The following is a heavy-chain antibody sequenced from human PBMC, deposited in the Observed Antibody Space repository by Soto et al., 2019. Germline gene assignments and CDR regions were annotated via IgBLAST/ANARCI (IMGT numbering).Heavy chain of an antibody. J-gene: IGHJ1*01. D-gene: IGHD3-9*01. Sequence: EVQLLGAGGGLVQPGGSLRLSCAASGFTFSGYAMSWVRQAPGKGLEWVSGISGSAASTNYADSVKGRFTISRDNSKITLYLQMNSLRAEDTAVYYCAKDVHYDILTGIQYFHHWTQGTLVTVSS. V-gene: IGHV3-23*01. CDR3: AKDVHYDILTGIQYFHH. CDR1: GFTFSGYA. CDR2: ISGSAAST.